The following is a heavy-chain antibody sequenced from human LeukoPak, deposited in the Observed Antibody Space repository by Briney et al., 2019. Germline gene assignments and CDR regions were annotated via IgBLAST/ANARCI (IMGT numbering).Heavy chain of an antibody. CDR1: GGSIYSYY. D-gene: IGHD3-10*01. J-gene: IGHJ4*02. Sequence: SETLSLTCTVSGGSIYSYYWGWIPQPPGKGLEWIGYIYYRGTINYSPSLKSRAALSMDTSNNQFSLNLSSVTAADTAVYYCARAHYSGSYSYYNRAFDYWGQGILVTVSS. CDR3: ARAHYSGSYSYYNRAFDY. CDR2: IYYRGTI. V-gene: IGHV4-59*01.